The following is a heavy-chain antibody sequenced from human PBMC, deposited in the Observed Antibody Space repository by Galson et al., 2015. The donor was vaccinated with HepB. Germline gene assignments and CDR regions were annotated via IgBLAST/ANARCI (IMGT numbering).Heavy chain of an antibody. J-gene: IGHJ4*02. D-gene: IGHD2-2*02. Sequence: SVKVSCKASGYTFTTYYMHWVRQAPGQGLEWMGIINPSGGSTSYAQKFQGRVTMTRVTSTSTVYMELSSLRSEDTAVYYCARDHCSSTSCYIGYYFDYWGQGTLVTVSS. CDR2: INPSGGST. V-gene: IGHV1-46*01. CDR3: ARDHCSSTSCYIGYYFDY. CDR1: GYTFTTYY.